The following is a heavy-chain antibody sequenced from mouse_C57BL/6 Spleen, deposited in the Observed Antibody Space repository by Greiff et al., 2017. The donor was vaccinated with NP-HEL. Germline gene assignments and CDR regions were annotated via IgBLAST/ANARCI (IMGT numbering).Heavy chain of an antibody. J-gene: IGHJ1*03. V-gene: IGHV1-72*01. CDR1: GYTFTSYW. Sequence: QVQLQQPGAELVKPGASVKLSCKASGYTFTSYWMHWVKQRPGRGLEWIGRIDPNSGGTKYNEKFKSKATLTVDKPSSTAYMQLSSLTSEASAVSYCASTYGSSHWYFDVWGTGTTVTVSS. CDR2: IDPNSGGT. D-gene: IGHD1-1*01. CDR3: ASTYGSSHWYFDV.